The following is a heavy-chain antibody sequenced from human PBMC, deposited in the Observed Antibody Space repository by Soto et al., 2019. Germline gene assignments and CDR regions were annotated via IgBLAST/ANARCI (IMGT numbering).Heavy chain of an antibody. CDR3: TRDAARDSSARGWFDP. D-gene: IGHD6-13*01. Sequence: PGWSLRLSCAASGFTFRSFTMNWVRQAPGKGLEWVSTISSNSAYIYYTDALRGRFTISRDNAKNSLHLQMNSLRAEDTAVYYCTRDAARDSSARGWFDPWGQGTLVTVSS. CDR1: GFTFRSFT. CDR2: ISSNSAYI. V-gene: IGHV3-21*01. J-gene: IGHJ5*02.